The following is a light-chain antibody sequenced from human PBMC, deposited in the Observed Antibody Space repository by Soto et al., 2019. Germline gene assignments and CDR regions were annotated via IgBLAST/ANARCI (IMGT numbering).Light chain of an antibody. J-gene: IGKJ2*01. CDR3: QQSYSSPYT. V-gene: IGKV1-39*01. Sequence: DIXMTQSPSSLSAXXXDXVTIXXXASXXXXSHLNWYQQKPGKAPKVLIYAASNLRSGVPSRFSGSESGTDFTLTISSLQPEDFATFYCQQSYSSPYTFGQGTKLEIK. CDR2: AAS. CDR1: XXXXSH.